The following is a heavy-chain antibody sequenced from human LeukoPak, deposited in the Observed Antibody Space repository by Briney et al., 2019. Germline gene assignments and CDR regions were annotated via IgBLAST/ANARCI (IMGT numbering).Heavy chain of an antibody. CDR2: FYASGST. J-gene: IGHJ3*02. CDR1: GGSVSSGGYF. V-gene: IGHV4-61*02. CDR3: ALGNCPTTSCYPGVAFDI. Sequence: SQTLSLTCTVSGGSVSSGGYFWSWIRQPAGKGLEWIGRFYASGSTNYNPSLQSRVTISVDTSKNQFSLKLTSVTAADTAVYYCALGNCPTTSCYPGVAFDIWGQGTMVTVSS. D-gene: IGHD2-2*01.